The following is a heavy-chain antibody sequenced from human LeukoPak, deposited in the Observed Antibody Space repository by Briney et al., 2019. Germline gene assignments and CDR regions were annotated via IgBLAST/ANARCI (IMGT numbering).Heavy chain of an antibody. CDR3: ARVGSGSYYNSYYYYMDV. D-gene: IGHD3-10*01. CDR1: GGTFSSYA. V-gene: IGHV1-69*13. CDR2: IIPIFGTA. Sequence: SVKVSCKASGGTFSSYAISWVRQAPGQGLEWMGGIIPIFGTANYAQKFQGRVTITADESTSTAYMELSSLRSEDTAVYYCARVGSGSYYNSYYYYMDVWGKGTTVTISS. J-gene: IGHJ6*03.